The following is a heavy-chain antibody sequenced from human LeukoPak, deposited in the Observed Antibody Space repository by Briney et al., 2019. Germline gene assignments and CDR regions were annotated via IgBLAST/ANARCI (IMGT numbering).Heavy chain of an antibody. D-gene: IGHD3-10*01. J-gene: IGHJ4*02. CDR2: MNPNSGNT. Sequence: ASVKVSCKASGYTFTSYGISWVRQATGQGLEWMGWMNPNSGNTGYAQKFQGRVTMTRNTSISTAYMELSSLRSEDTAVYYCARDYGSGSSYDYWGQGTLVTVSS. CDR1: GYTFTSYG. CDR3: ARDYGSGSSYDY. V-gene: IGHV1-8*02.